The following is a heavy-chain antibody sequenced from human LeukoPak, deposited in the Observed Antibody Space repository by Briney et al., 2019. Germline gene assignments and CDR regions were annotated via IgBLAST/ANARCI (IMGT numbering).Heavy chain of an antibody. Sequence: SETLSLTCTVSGGSISSYYWSWIRQPPGKGLEWIGYIYYSGSTNYNPSLKSRVTISVDTSKNQFSLKLSSVTAADTAVYYCARGGGIFTYYYYMDVWGKGTTVTISS. CDR2: IYYSGST. CDR1: GGSISSYY. V-gene: IGHV4-59*01. CDR3: ARGGGIFTYYYYMDV. J-gene: IGHJ6*03. D-gene: IGHD2-15*01.